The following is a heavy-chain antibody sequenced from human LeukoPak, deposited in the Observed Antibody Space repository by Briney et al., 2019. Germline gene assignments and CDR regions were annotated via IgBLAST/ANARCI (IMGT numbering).Heavy chain of an antibody. V-gene: IGHV4-34*01. CDR2: INQSGST. D-gene: IGHD6-13*01. J-gene: IGHJ4*02. Sequence: SETLSLTCAVYGGSFSGYYWSWIRQPPGKGLEWIGEINQSGSTNYNPSLKSRVTISVDTSKNQFSLKLSSVTAADTAVYYCGRGAAAVTLLDYWGQGTLVTVSS. CDR1: GGSFSGYY. CDR3: GRGAAAVTLLDY.